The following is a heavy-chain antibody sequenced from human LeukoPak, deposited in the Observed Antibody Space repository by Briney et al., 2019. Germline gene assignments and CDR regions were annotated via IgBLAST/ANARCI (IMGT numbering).Heavy chain of an antibody. CDR2: IYSGGST. Sequence: PGGSLRLSCAASGFTVSSNYMSWVRQAPGKGLEWVSVIYSGGSTYYADSVKGRFTISRDNSKNTLYLQMNSLRAEDTAVYYCARTPCGILTPLPLCYYYYYGMDVWGQGTTVTVSS. D-gene: IGHD3-9*01. J-gene: IGHJ6*02. V-gene: IGHV3-53*01. CDR1: GFTVSSNY. CDR3: ARTPCGILTPLPLCYYYYYGMDV.